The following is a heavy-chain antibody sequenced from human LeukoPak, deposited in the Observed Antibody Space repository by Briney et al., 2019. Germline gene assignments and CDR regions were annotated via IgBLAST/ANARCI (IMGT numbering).Heavy chain of an antibody. CDR2: IIPILGIA. D-gene: IGHD3-22*01. J-gene: IGHJ4*02. CDR1: GGTFSSYA. CDR3: AXXXXXPTYYYDSSGYYDY. V-gene: IGHV1-69*04. Sequence: ASVKVSCKASGGTFSSYAISWVRQAPGQGLEWMGRIIPILGIANYAQKFQGRVTMTRDTSTSTVYMELSSLRSEDTAVYYCAXXXXXPTYYYDSSGYYDYWGQGTLVTVSS.